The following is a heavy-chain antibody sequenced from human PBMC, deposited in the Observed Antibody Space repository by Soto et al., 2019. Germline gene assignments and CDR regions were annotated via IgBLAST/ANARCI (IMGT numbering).Heavy chain of an antibody. CDR2: IYPGDSDT. Sequence: PGESLKISCKGSGYSFTSYWIGWVRQMPGKGLEWMGIIYPGDSDTRYSPSFQGQVTISADKSISTAYLQWSSLKASDTAMYYCARDYLSSGLDYYYYGMDVWGQGTTVTVSS. V-gene: IGHV5-51*01. D-gene: IGHD6-19*01. CDR1: GYSFTSYW. CDR3: ARDYLSSGLDYYYYGMDV. J-gene: IGHJ6*02.